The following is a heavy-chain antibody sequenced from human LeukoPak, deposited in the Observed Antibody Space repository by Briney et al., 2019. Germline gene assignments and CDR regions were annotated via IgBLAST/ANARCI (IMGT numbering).Heavy chain of an antibody. J-gene: IGHJ3*02. D-gene: IGHD6-19*01. V-gene: IGHV3-23*01. CDR2: ISGSGGST. Sequence: PGGSLRLSCAASGFTFSSYAMSWVRQAPGKGLEWVSAISGSGGSTYYADSVKGRFTISRDNSKNTLYLQMNSLRAEDTAVYYCARGLSSGWYLGNPDAFDIWGQGTMVTVSS. CDR1: GFTFSSYA. CDR3: ARGLSSGWYLGNPDAFDI.